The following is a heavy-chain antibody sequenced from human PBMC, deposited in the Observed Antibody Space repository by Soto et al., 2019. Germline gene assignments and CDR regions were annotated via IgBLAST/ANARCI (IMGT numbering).Heavy chain of an antibody. V-gene: IGHV3-21*01. J-gene: IGHJ6*02. CDR1: GFTFSSYS. CDR3: ARFGGFVSNYYYYGLDV. CDR2: ISSSSSYI. Sequence: EVQLVESGGGLVKPGGSLRLSCAASGFTFSSYSMNWVRQAPGKGLEWVSSISSSSSYIYYADSVKGRFTISRDNAKHSLYLQLTSLRAEDTAVYYCARFGGFVSNYYYYGLDVVGQGTTVTVSS. D-gene: IGHD3-10*01.